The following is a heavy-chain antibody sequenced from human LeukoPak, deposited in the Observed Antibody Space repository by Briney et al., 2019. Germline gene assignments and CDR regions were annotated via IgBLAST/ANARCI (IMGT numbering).Heavy chain of an antibody. J-gene: IGHJ4*02. Sequence: GGSLRLSCAASGFTFSDYDMSWIRQAPGKGLEWVSYISSSGSTIYYADSVKGRFTISRDNAKNSLYLQMNSLRGEDTAVYYCASYPGYSSGFDYWGQGTLLTVSS. CDR3: ASYPGYSSGFDY. CDR1: GFTFSDYD. CDR2: ISSSGSTI. V-gene: IGHV3-11*01. D-gene: IGHD5-18*01.